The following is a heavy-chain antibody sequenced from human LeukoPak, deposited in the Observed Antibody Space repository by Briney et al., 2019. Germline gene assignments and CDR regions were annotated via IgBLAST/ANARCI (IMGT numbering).Heavy chain of an antibody. CDR1: GYSISSGSY. V-gene: IGHV4-38-2*02. Sequence: SETLSLTCTVSGYSISSGSYWGWIRKPPGKGLEWIGSIYHSGSTYYNPSLKSRVTISVDTSKNQFSLKLSSVTAADTAVYYCARTVAGYSFDYWGQGTLVTVSS. CDR3: ARTVAGYSFDY. J-gene: IGHJ4*02. CDR2: IYHSGST. D-gene: IGHD6-19*01.